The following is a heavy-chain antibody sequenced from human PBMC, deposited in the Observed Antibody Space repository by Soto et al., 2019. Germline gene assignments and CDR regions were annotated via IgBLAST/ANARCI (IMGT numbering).Heavy chain of an antibody. CDR1: GYSFTSYW. V-gene: IGHV5-10-1*01. CDR3: AIPTTVTMRDAFDI. D-gene: IGHD4-17*01. J-gene: IGHJ4*02. Sequence: GESLKISCKGSGYSFTSYWISWVRQMPGKGLEWMGRIDPSDSYTNYSPSFQGHVTISADKSISTAYLQWSSLKASDTAMYYCAIPTTVTMRDAFDIWGQGPLVTVSS. CDR2: IDPSDSYT.